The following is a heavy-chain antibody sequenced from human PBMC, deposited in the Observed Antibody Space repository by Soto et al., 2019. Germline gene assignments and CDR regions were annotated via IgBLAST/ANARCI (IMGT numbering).Heavy chain of an antibody. J-gene: IGHJ5*02. CDR1: GFTFSSYS. D-gene: IGHD3-10*01. Sequence: EVQLVESGGGLVKPGGSLRLSCAASGFTFSSYSMNWVRQAPGKGLEWVSSISSSSSYIYYADSVKGRFTISRDNAKNSLYLQMNRLRAEDTAVYYCARDRDYYCSGSNWFDPWGQGTLVTVSS. CDR3: ARDRDYYCSGSNWFDP. CDR2: ISSSSSYI. V-gene: IGHV3-21*01.